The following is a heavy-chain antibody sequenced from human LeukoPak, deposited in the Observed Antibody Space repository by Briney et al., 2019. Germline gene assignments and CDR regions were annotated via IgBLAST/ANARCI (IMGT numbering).Heavy chain of an antibody. CDR1: GFTFSSYA. Sequence: GGSLRLSCAASGFTFSSYAMSWVRQDPGKGPEWVSAISGSGGSTNYADSVKGRFTISRDNSKNTLYLQMNSLRAEDTAVFYCAKTGVGYCTGGSCSAADYWGQGTLVTVSS. J-gene: IGHJ4*02. CDR2: ISGSGGST. CDR3: AKTGVGYCTGGSCSAADY. D-gene: IGHD2-15*01. V-gene: IGHV3-23*01.